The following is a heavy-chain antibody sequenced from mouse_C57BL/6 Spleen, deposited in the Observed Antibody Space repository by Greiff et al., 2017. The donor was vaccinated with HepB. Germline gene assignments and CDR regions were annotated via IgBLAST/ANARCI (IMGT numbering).Heavy chain of an antibody. CDR3: AKRGDYPYYAMDY. J-gene: IGHJ4*01. V-gene: IGHV2-5*01. Sequence: QVQLQQSGPGLVQPSQSLSITCTVSGFSFTSYGVHWVRQSPGKGLEWLGVIWRGGSTDYNAAFMSRLSITKDNSKSQVFFKMNSLQADDTAIYYCAKRGDYPYYAMDYWGQGTSVTVAS. CDR1: GFSFTSYG. D-gene: IGHD5-5*01. CDR2: IWRGGST.